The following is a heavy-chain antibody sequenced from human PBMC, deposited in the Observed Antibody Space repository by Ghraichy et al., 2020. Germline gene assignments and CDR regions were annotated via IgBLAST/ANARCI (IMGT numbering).Heavy chain of an antibody. J-gene: IGHJ5*02. D-gene: IGHD3-16*01. V-gene: IGHV4-30-2*01. Sequence: SETLSLTCAVSGGSISSGGYSWSWIRQPPGKGLEWIGYIYHSGSTYYNPSLKSRVTISVDRSKNQFSLKLSSVTAADTAVYYCARGRLKLTTGGVWFDPWGQGTLVTVSS. CDR3: ARGRLKLTTGGVWFDP. CDR1: GGSISSGGYS. CDR2: IYHSGST.